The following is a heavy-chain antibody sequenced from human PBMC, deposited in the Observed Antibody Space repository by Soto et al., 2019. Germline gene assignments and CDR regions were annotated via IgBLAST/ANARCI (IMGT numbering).Heavy chain of an antibody. CDR3: TTLQDYSNYYYYYGMDV. J-gene: IGHJ6*02. CDR2: IKSKTDGGTT. CDR1: GFTFSNAW. V-gene: IGHV3-15*01. D-gene: IGHD4-4*01. Sequence: PGGSLRLSCAASGFTFSNAWMSWVRQAPGKGLEWVGRIKSKTDGGTTDYAAPVKGRFTISRDDSKNTLYLQMNSLKTEDTAVYYCTTLQDYSNYYYYYGMDVWGQGTTVTVSS.